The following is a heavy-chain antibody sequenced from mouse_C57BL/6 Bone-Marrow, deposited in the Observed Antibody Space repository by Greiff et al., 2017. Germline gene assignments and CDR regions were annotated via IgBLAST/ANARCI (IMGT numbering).Heavy chain of an antibody. CDR1: GYTFTSYG. V-gene: IGHV1-81*01. D-gene: IGHD1-1*01. J-gene: IGHJ3*01. Sequence: QVQLKESGAELARPGASVKLSCKASGYTFTSYGISWVKQRTGQGLEWIGEIYPRSGNTYYNEKFKGKATLTADKSSSTAYMELRSLTSEDSAVYFFFDSRIYYFGSSYVGLAYWGQGTLVTVSA. CDR3: FDSRIYYFGSSYVGLAY. CDR2: IYPRSGNT.